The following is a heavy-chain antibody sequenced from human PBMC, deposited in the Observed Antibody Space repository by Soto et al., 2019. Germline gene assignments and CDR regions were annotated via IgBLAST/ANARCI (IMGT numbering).Heavy chain of an antibody. CDR2: ISSSTRHT. CDR3: ARGRGAAADYFDF. D-gene: IGHD6-13*01. CDR1: GFTFSDYY. Sequence: QVQLVESGGGLVKPGGSLRLSCAVSGFTFSDYYMTWIRQAPGKGLEWVSYISSSTRHTNYADSVKGRFTISRDNAKNSLFLQMNSLRAEDTAVYYCARGRGAAADYFDFWGQGTLGTVSS. V-gene: IGHV3-11*05. J-gene: IGHJ4*02.